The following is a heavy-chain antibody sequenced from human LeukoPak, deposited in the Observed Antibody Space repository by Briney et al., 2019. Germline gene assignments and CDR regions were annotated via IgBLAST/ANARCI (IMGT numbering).Heavy chain of an antibody. CDR2: TYFRSKWYN. D-gene: IGHD6-19*01. CDR3: ARVKDSSGWFDY. V-gene: IGHV6-1*01. CDR1: GDSVSSNSAA. J-gene: IGHJ4*02. Sequence: SQTLSLTCVISGDSVSSNSAAWNWIRQSPSRGLEWLGRTYFRSKWYNDYAVPVKSRITINPDTSKNQFSLHLNSVTPEDTAVYYCARVKDSSGWFDYWGQGTLVTVSS.